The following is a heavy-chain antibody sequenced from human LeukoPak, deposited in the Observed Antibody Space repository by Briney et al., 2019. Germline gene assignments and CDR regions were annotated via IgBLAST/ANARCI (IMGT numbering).Heavy chain of an antibody. CDR2: VSYDGSNE. CDR1: GFTFSNYA. V-gene: IGHV3-30*04. CDR3: TRDSPGGELSLFRADAFDT. Sequence: GGSLRLSCAASGFTFSNYALHWVRQAPGKGLEWVAVVSYDGSNEYYADSVKGRFTISRDNSKKTLYVQMNSLRTEDTAVYYCTRDSPGGELSLFRADAFDTWGQGTLVTVSS. D-gene: IGHD3-16*02. J-gene: IGHJ3*02.